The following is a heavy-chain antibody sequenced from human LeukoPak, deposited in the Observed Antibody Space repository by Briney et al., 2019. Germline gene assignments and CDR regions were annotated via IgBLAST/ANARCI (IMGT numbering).Heavy chain of an antibody. CDR2: INHSGST. CDR3: ARMLTAMDIQVGSHPDY. Sequence: PSETLSLTCAVYGGSFSGYYWSWIRQPPGEGLEWIGEINHSGSTNYNPSLKSRVTISVDTSKNQFSLKLSSVTAADTAVYYCARMLTAMDIQVGSHPDYWGQGTLVTVSS. D-gene: IGHD5-18*01. CDR1: GGSFSGYY. V-gene: IGHV4-34*01. J-gene: IGHJ4*02.